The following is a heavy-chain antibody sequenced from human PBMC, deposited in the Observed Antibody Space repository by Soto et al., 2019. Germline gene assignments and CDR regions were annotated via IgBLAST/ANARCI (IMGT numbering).Heavy chain of an antibody. J-gene: IGHJ4*02. V-gene: IGHV1-8*01. CDR2: MNPKSGNT. D-gene: IGHD4-17*01. Sequence: QVKLVLSGAEVKKRGASVKVSCKAYGYTFTNYDINWVRQATGQGLEWMGWMNPKSGNTGYAQQFQGRIIMTRSTSICTADMELRRLRSEYTALYYCVRVYGEIDYWGQGTLVTVSS. CDR1: GYTFTNYD. CDR3: VRVYGEIDY.